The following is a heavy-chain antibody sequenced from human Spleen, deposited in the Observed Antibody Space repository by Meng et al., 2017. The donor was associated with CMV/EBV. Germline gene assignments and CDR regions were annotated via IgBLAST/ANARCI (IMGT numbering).Heavy chain of an antibody. CDR3: GRSVEMTTIYDY. CDR2: ISGYNGDT. V-gene: IGHV1-18*01. Sequence: ASVKVSCKASGYTFTSYGISWVRQAPGQGLECMGWISGYNGDTDYAQKLQGRFTMTRDTSTRTAYMELRSLRSDDTAVYYCGRSVEMTTIYDYWGQGTLVTVSS. D-gene: IGHD5-24*01. J-gene: IGHJ4*02. CDR1: GYTFTSYG.